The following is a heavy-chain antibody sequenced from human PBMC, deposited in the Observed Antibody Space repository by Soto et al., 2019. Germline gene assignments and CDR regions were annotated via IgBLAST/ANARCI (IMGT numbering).Heavy chain of an antibody. J-gene: IGHJ4*02. CDR1: GGSFSGYY. Sequence: SETLSLTCAVYGGSFSGYYWSWIRQPPGKGLEWIGSINHSGSTNYNPSLKSRVTISVDTSKNQFSLKLSSVTAADTAVYYCARLAAMVYFDYWGQGTLVTVSS. CDR2: INHSGST. V-gene: IGHV4-34*01. D-gene: IGHD5-18*01. CDR3: ARLAAMVYFDY.